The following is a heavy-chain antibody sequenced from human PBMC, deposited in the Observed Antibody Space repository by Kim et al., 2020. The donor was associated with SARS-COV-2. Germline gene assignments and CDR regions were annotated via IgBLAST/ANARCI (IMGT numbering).Heavy chain of an antibody. D-gene: IGHD3-22*01. J-gene: IGHJ3*02. Sequence: KGRITIDRDNAKNSLYLQMNSLRAEDTAVHYCARDRSITMIVVANDAFDIWGQGTMVTVSS. CDR3: ARDRSITMIVVANDAFDI. V-gene: IGHV3-11*06.